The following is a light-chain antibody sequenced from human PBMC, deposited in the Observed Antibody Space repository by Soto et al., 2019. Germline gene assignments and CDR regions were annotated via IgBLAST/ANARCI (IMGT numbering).Light chain of an antibody. J-gene: IGKJ3*01. CDR1: QSVSSSY. Sequence: EIVLTQSPGTLSLSPGERATLSCRASQSVSSSYLAWYQQKPGHAPRLLIYGASSMATGIPDRFSGSGSGTDFTLNISRLEPEDFAVYYCQQYGSSPRTFGPGTKVDIK. CDR3: QQYGSSPRT. V-gene: IGKV3-20*01. CDR2: GAS.